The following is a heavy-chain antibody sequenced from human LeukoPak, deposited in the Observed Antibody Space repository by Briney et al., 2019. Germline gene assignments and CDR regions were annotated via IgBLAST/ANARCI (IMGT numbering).Heavy chain of an antibody. V-gene: IGHV1-69*04. J-gene: IGHJ5*02. Sequence: VKVSCKAXXXTFISXAISWVRQAPGQGLEWMGRIIPILGIANYAQKFQGRVTITADKSTSTAYMELSSLRSEDTAVYYCARDQGTYGDYADNWFDPWGQGTLVTVSS. CDR3: ARDQGTYGDYADNWFDP. CDR2: IIPILGIA. CDR1: XXTFISXA. D-gene: IGHD4-17*01.